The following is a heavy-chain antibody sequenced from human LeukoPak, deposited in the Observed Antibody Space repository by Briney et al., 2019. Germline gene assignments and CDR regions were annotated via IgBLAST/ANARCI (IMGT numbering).Heavy chain of an antibody. D-gene: IGHD3-22*01. CDR2: IYYSGST. CDR1: GGSISSSSYY. CDR3: ARDQNYYDSSLIDY. Sequence: SETLSLTCTVSGGSISSSSYYWGWIRQPPGKGLEWIGSIYYSGSTYYNPSLKSRVTISVDTSKNQFSLKLSSVTAADTAVYYCARDQNYYDSSLIDYWGQGTLVTVSS. J-gene: IGHJ4*02. V-gene: IGHV4-39*07.